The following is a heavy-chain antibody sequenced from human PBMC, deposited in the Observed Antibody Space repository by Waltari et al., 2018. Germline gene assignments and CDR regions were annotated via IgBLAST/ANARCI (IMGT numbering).Heavy chain of an antibody. Sequence: EVQLVQSGAEVKKPGESLKISCKGSGYSFTSYWIGGVRQMLGKGLEWMGNIYPGAFITRYRPSCQGQVTISADKSSSTAYLQWSSLKASDTAMYYFARRGGSGRTGDAFDIWGQGTMVTVSS. CDR1: GYSFTSYW. CDR2: IYPGAFIT. CDR3: ARRGGSGRTGDAFDI. J-gene: IGHJ3*02. V-gene: IGHV5-51*01. D-gene: IGHD3-10*01.